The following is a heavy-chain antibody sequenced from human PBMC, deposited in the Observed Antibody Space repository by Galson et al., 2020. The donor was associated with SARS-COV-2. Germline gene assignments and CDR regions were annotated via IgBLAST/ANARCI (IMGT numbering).Heavy chain of an antibody. CDR1: GFTFSNYW. J-gene: IGHJ3*02. V-gene: IGHV3-74*01. CDR3: TRVATAGRTFDI. CDR2: INSDGSDT. Sequence: GGSLRLSCAASGFTFSNYWMHWVRQAPGKGLVWVSRINSDGSDTIYADSVKGRFTIPRDNAKNTFYLQMNSLRAEDTAVYYCTRVATAGRTFDIWGQGTMVTVSS. D-gene: IGHD2-21*02.